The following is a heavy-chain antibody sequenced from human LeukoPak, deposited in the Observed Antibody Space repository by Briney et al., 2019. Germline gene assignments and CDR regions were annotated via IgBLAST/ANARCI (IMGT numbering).Heavy chain of an antibody. V-gene: IGHV1-18*01. Sequence: GASVKVSCKASGYIFTSYSISWVRQAPGQGLEWMGWISAYNGNTNYAQKLQGRVTMTTDTSTSTAYMELRSLRSDDTAVYYCARLGQLVAGGYFDYWGQGTLVTVSS. CDR1: GYIFTSYS. D-gene: IGHD6-13*01. CDR3: ARLGQLVAGGYFDY. CDR2: ISAYNGNT. J-gene: IGHJ4*02.